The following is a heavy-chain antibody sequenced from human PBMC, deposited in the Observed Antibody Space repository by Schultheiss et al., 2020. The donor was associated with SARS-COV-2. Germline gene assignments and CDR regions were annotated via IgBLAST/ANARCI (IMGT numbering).Heavy chain of an antibody. CDR1: GYTFTSYG. J-gene: IGHJ6*02. CDR3: ARSIYGSGSYLYYYYGMDV. CDR2: ISAYNGNT. D-gene: IGHD3-10*01. Sequence: ASVKVSCKASGYTFTSYGISWVRQAPGQGLEWMGWISAYNGNTNYAQKLQGRVTMTTDTSTSTAYMELRSLRSDDTAVYYCARSIYGSGSYLYYYYGMDVWGQGTTVTVSS. V-gene: IGHV1-18*01.